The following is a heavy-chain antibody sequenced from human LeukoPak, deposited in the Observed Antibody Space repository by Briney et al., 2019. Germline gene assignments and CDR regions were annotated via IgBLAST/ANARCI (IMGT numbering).Heavy chain of an antibody. CDR1: GFTFSSYA. V-gene: IGHV3-23*01. CDR2: ISGSGGST. Sequence: GGSLRLSCAASGFTFSSYAMSWVRQAPGKGLEWVSAISGSGGSTYYADSVKGRFTISRDNAKNSLYLQMNSLRAEDTAVYYCARDPIVVVITEYYFDYWGQGTLVTVSS. J-gene: IGHJ4*02. D-gene: IGHD3-22*01. CDR3: ARDPIVVVITEYYFDY.